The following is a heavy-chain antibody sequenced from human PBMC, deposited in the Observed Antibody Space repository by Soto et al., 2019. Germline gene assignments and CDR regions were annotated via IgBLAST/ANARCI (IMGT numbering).Heavy chain of an antibody. D-gene: IGHD3-16*01. CDR1: GYRFTSYG. J-gene: IGHJ6*02. V-gene: IGHV1-18*01. Sequence: VQLVQSGAEVKNPWASVKVSCKASGYRFTSYGIGWVRQAPGQGLEWMGWINAYNGNTNYAQNLQGRVTLTTDSPTSTAYMEPRSLRSNDTAVYYCAMVDVYVTPSPQDVWGQGTTVTVSS. CDR2: INAYNGNT. CDR3: AMVDVYVTPSPQDV.